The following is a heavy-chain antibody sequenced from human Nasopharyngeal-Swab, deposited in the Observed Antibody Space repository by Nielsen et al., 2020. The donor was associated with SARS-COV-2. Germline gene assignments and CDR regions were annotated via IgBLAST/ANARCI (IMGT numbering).Heavy chain of an antibody. J-gene: IGHJ4*02. V-gene: IGHV3-33*01. Sequence: WIPQPPGKGLEWVAVIWYDGSNKYYADSVKGRFTISRDNSRNTLYLQMNSLRAEDTAVYYCARDLAVAEYRGDYFDYWGQGTLVTVSS. CDR3: ARDLAVAEYRGDYFDY. D-gene: IGHD6-19*01. CDR2: IWYDGSNK.